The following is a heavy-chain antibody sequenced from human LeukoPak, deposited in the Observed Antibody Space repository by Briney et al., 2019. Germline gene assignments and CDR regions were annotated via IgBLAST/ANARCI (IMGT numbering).Heavy chain of an antibody. CDR2: INAGNGNT. J-gene: IGHJ4*02. V-gene: IGHV1-3*01. CDR3: ATTPSGIAVAGPFDY. CDR1: GYTFTSYA. D-gene: IGHD6-19*01. Sequence: ASVKVSCKASGYTFTSYAMHWVGQAPGQRLEWMEWINAGNGNTKYSQKFQGRVTITRDTSASTAYMELSSLRSEDTAVYYCATTPSGIAVAGPFDYWGQGTLVTVSS.